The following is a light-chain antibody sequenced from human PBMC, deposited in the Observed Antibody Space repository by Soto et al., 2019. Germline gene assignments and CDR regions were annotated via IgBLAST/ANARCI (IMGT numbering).Light chain of an antibody. CDR1: QTINNN. Sequence: ETVMTQSPVTLSVSPGEGAPLSCRASQTINNNLAWYQQKPGQAPRLLIYGASSRATGIPNRFSGSVSGTDFTITISSLEPEDVEVYYCQQRSNWPRTFGQGTKVDIK. V-gene: IGKV3-11*01. CDR3: QQRSNWPRT. CDR2: GAS. J-gene: IGKJ1*01.